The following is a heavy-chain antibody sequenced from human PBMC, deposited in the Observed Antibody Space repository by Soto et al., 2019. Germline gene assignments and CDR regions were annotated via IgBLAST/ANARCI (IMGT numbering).Heavy chain of an antibody. CDR2: ISGSGGST. D-gene: IGHD6-6*01. Sequence: GGSLRLSSAASGFTFSSYAMTWVRQAPGKGLEWVSVISGSGGSTYYADSVKGRFTISRDNSKNTLYLQMNSLRAEDTAVYYCAKSLVARPYDYWGQGTLVTVSS. J-gene: IGHJ4*02. V-gene: IGHV3-23*01. CDR1: GFTFSSYA. CDR3: AKSLVARPYDY.